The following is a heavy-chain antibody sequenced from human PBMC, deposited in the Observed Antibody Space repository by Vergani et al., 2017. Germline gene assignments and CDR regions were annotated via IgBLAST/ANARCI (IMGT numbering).Heavy chain of an antibody. CDR1: GFTFNIYA. CDR2: INPSGSEA. V-gene: IGHV3-23*01. J-gene: IGHJ4*02. Sequence: EVRLLESGGGLVQPGGSLRLSCAASGFTFNIYAMSWVRQAPGKGLEWVSHINPSGSEANYAVSVKGRFTISRDNAKNTVYLQMNSLRVEDTAVYYCARSYDYWGRGTVVTVSS. D-gene: IGHD3-16*02. CDR3: ARSYDY.